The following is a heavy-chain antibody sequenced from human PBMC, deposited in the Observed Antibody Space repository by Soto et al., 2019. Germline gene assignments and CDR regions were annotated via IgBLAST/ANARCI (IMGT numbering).Heavy chain of an antibody. Sequence: SGGSLRLPCAASGFTFSSYAMSWVRQAPGKGLEWVSVISGSGSSTYYADSVKGRFTISRDNSKKTLYVQMNSLRAQDTAVYYRAKMSDFWSGSPTYHFDYWGQGTQVTVS. D-gene: IGHD3-3*01. V-gene: IGHV3-23*01. CDR2: ISGSGSST. CDR1: GFTFSSYA. CDR3: AKMSDFWSGSPTYHFDY. J-gene: IGHJ4*02.